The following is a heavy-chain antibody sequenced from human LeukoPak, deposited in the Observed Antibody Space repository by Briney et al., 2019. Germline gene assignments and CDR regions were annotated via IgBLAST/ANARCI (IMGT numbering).Heavy chain of an antibody. CDR3: AREASTVTKEEYMDV. J-gene: IGHJ6*03. CDR2: INHSGST. CDR1: GGSFSGYY. V-gene: IGHV4-34*01. D-gene: IGHD4-11*01. Sequence: SETLSLTCAVYGGSFSGYYWSWIRQPPGKGLEWIGEINHSGSTNYNPSLKSRVTISVDTSKNQFSLKLSSVTAADTAVYYCAREASTVTKEEYMDVWGKGTTVTVSS.